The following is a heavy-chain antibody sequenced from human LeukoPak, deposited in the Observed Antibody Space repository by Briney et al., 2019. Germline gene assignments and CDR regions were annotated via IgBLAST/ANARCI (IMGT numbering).Heavy chain of an antibody. CDR3: ASALAYYDSSGYLNSNFDY. V-gene: IGHV4-30-4*02. Sequence: SETLSLTCTVSGGSISSGDYYWSWIRQPPGKGLEWIGYIYYSGSTYYSPSLKSRVTISVDTSKNQFSLKLSSVTAADTAVYYCASALAYYDSSGYLNSNFDYWGQGTLVTVSS. CDR1: GGSISSGDYY. J-gene: IGHJ4*02. CDR2: IYYSGST. D-gene: IGHD3-22*01.